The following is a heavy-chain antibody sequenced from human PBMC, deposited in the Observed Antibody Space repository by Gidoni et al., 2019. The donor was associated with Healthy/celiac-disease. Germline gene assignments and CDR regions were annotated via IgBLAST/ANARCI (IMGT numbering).Heavy chain of an antibody. J-gene: IGHJ6*02. CDR1: GYSFTSYW. CDR3: ARLQPRSAMVTYYYGMDV. V-gene: IGHV5-10-1*03. Sequence: EVQLVQSGAEVKKPGESLRISCKGSGYSFTSYWISWVRQMPGKGLEWMGRIDPSDSYTNYSPSFQGHVTISADKSISTAYLQWSSLKASDTAMYYCARLQPRSAMVTYYYGMDVWGQGTTVTVSS. CDR2: IDPSDSYT. D-gene: IGHD5-18*01.